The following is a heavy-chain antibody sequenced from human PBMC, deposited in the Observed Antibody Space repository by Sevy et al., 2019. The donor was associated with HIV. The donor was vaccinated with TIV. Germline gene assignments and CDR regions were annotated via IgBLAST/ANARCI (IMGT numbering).Heavy chain of an antibody. Sequence: ASVKVSCKASGDTFSTYGLSWVRHAPGQGLEWMGGIIPIFGTPNYAQKFQGRVTITADESASTAYMELNSLRSEDTALYYCAREGGVATTGDHDAFDIWGHGTLVTVSS. CDR3: AREGGVATTGDHDAFDI. CDR1: GDTFSTYG. V-gene: IGHV1-69*13. J-gene: IGHJ3*02. CDR2: IIPIFGTP. D-gene: IGHD7-27*01.